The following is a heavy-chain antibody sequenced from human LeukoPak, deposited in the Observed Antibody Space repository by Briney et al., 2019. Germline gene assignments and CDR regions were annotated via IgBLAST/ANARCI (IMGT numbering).Heavy chain of an antibody. Sequence: PGGSLRLSCAASGFTFSSYEMNWVRQAPGKGLEWVSYISSSGSTIYYADSVKGRFTISRDNAKNSLYLQMNSLRAEDTAVYYCASHYDILTGYSPLDYWGQGTLVTVSS. D-gene: IGHD3-9*01. CDR3: ASHYDILTGYSPLDY. CDR2: ISSSGSTI. J-gene: IGHJ4*02. V-gene: IGHV3-48*03. CDR1: GFTFSSYE.